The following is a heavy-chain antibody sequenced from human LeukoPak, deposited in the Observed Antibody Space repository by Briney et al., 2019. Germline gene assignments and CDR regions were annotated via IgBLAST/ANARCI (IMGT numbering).Heavy chain of an antibody. D-gene: IGHD2-2*01. J-gene: IGHJ3*02. CDR1: GFTFSSYE. CDR3: ARAMRSNDAFDI. CDR2: ISSSGSTI. Sequence: GGSLRLSCAASGFTFSSYEMNWVRQAPGKGLEWVSYISSSGSTIYYADSVKGRFTISRDNAKNSLYLQMNSLRAEDTALYHCARAMRSNDAFDIWGQGTMVTVSS. V-gene: IGHV3-48*03.